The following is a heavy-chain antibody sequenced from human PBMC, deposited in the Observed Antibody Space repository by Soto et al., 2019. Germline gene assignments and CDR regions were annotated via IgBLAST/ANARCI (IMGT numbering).Heavy chain of an antibody. J-gene: IGHJ4*02. D-gene: IGHD3-16*01. CDR2: TYYNGKT. CDR1: GGPVSRSTYY. Sequence: SETLFLTCTVSGGPVSRSTYYRNWIRQPPGKGLEWIGVTYYNGKTNYNPSLKSRVTTSVDTSKNQFSLKLSSVTAADTAVYYCARAFGGEVGPSFDYWGQGTLVTVS. CDR3: ARAFGGEVGPSFDY. V-gene: IGHV4-61*01.